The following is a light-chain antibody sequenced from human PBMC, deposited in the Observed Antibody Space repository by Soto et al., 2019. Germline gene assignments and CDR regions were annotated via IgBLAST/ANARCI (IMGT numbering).Light chain of an antibody. Sequence: QSALTHPASVSGSPAQSITLPCTGTSTDVGAYDYVSWYQHHPAKAPQLIIYEVTNRPSGVSNRFSGSKYGNTASLTISGLQAEDEADYYCNSYTRSTKYVFGTGTRSPS. CDR2: EVT. V-gene: IGLV2-14*01. CDR3: NSYTRSTKYV. CDR1: STDVGAYDY. J-gene: IGLJ1*01.